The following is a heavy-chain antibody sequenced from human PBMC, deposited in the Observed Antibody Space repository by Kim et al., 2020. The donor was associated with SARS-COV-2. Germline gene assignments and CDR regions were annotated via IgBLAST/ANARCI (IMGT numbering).Heavy chain of an antibody. D-gene: IGHD3-22*01. CDR3: EREGGGGYYYDSSGSYGMDV. CDR2: INPSGGST. Sequence: ASVKVACKASGCTFTSYYMRWVRQAPGQGLEWMGIINPSGGSTSYAQKFQGRVTMTRDTSTSTAYMELSSLRSEDTAVYYCEREGGGGYYYDSSGSYGMDVWGQGTTVTVSS. V-gene: IGHV1-46*01. CDR1: GCTFTSYY. J-gene: IGHJ6*02.